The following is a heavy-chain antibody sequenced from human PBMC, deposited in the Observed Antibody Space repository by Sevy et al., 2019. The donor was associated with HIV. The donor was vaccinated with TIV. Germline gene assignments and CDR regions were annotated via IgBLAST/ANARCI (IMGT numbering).Heavy chain of an antibody. CDR1: GFSISPYA. Sequence: GESLKISCAASGFSISPYAFHWVRQAPGKGLEWVALMSYDGSTRHYADSAKGRFAISKDNSKNTLYLQMNSLRIEDTAIYYCARDAGYSTGWYAGYWGQGTLVTVSS. J-gene: IGHJ4*02. D-gene: IGHD6-19*01. CDR2: MSYDGSTR. CDR3: ARDAGYSTGWYAGY. V-gene: IGHV3-30*09.